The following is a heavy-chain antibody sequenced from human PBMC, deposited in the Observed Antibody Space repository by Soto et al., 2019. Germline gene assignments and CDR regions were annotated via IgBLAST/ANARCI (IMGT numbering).Heavy chain of an antibody. CDR2: ISGSGGST. D-gene: IGHD1-20*01. CDR1: GFTFSSYA. V-gene: IGHV3-23*01. Sequence: EVQLLESGGGLVQPGGSLRLSCAASGFTFSSYAMSWVRQAPGKGLEWVSAISGSGGSTYYADSVKGRFTISRDNSKNTLYLQMNSLRAEDTAVYYCAATPALRYHLSYYYYYMDVWGKGTTVTVSS. CDR3: AATPALRYHLSYYYYYMDV. J-gene: IGHJ6*03.